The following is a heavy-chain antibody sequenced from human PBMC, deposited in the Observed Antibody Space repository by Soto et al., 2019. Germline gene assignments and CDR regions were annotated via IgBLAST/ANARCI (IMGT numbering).Heavy chain of an antibody. CDR2: TYYRSKWST. V-gene: IGHV6-1*01. J-gene: IGHJ5*01. CDR3: TRALSGSYDS. Sequence: SQTLSLTCAISGDSVSSKSAAWNWIRQSPSRGLEWLGRTYYRSKWSTDYAVSVKSRITINPDTSKNQFSLHLNSVTPEDMAVYYCTRALSGSYDSWGQGTLVTVSS. D-gene: IGHD1-26*01. CDR1: GDSVSSKSAA.